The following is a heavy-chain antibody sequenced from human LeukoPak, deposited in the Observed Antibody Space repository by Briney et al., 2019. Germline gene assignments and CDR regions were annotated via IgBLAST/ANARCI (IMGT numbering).Heavy chain of an antibody. CDR1: GYTFTGYY. D-gene: IGHD2-8*01. CDR3: AIMGDTFDI. J-gene: IGHJ3*02. Sequence: ASVKVSCKASGYTFTGYYMHWVRQAPGPGLEGMGPINPDSGDTNYAQNLQGRVTMTRDTSINTAYLDLSRLRSDDTAVYYCAIMGDTFDIWGQGTKVTVSS. CDR2: INPDSGDT. V-gene: IGHV1-2*06.